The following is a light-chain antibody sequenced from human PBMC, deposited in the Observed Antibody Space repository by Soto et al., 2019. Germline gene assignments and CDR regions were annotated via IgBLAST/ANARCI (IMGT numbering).Light chain of an antibody. V-gene: IGKV3-20*01. Sequence: EIVLTQSPGTLSLSPGERATLSCRASQSIARNSIAWYQQKPGRAPRLLIYAASTSATGIPDRFSGGGSGADFTLTICGLELDDFAVFHWQQYGGFPITFGGVTRVEIK. J-gene: IGKJ4*01. CDR3: QQYGGFPIT. CDR1: QSIARNS. CDR2: AAS.